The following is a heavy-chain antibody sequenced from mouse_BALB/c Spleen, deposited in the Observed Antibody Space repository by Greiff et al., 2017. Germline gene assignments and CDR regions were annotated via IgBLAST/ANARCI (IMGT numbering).Heavy chain of an antibody. Sequence: EVKLVESGGGLVKPGGSLKLSCAASGFTFSSYAMSWVRQSPEKRLEWVAEISSGGSYTYYPDTVTGRFTISRDNAKNTLYLEMSSLRSEDTAMYYCARGGATVANWYFDVWGAGTTVTVSS. CDR1: GFTFSSYA. CDR3: ARGGATVANWYFDV. J-gene: IGHJ1*01. V-gene: IGHV5-9-4*01. CDR2: ISSGGSYT. D-gene: IGHD1-1*01.